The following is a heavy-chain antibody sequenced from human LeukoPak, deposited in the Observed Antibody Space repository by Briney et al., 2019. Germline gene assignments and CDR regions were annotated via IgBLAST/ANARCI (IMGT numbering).Heavy chain of an antibody. J-gene: IGHJ6*03. CDR2: IYSGGST. Sequence: PGGSLRLSCAASGFTVSSNYMSWVRQAPGKGLEWVSVIYSGGSTYYADSVKGRFTISRDNSKNTLYLQMNSLRAEDTAVYYCARNSYYYYMDVWGKGTTVTISS. CDR1: GFTVSSNY. CDR3: ARNSYYYYMDV. V-gene: IGHV3-66*01.